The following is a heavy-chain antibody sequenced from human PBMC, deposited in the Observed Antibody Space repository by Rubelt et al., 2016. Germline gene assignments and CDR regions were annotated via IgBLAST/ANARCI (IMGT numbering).Heavy chain of an antibody. CDR2: ISSNGNIK. V-gene: IGHV3-30*14. J-gene: IGHJ2*01. Sequence: SSYVLHWVRQAPGKGLEWVAVISSNGNIKYYADSVKGRFTISRDNSRNTLYLQMSSLRTEDTAVYFCVKDRSIRQGSYFDLWGRGTLVTVSS. CDR3: VKDRSIRQGSYFDL. CDR1: SSYV. D-gene: IGHD6-6*01.